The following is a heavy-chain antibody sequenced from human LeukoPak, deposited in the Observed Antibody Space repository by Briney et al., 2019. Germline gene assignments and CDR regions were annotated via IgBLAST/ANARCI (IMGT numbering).Heavy chain of an antibody. CDR2: INPNSGGT. Sequence: ASVKVSCKASGYTFGTYGISWVRQAPGQGLEWMGRINPNSGGTNYAQKFQGRVTMTRDTSISTAYMELTRLRSDDTAVYYCAREKVRQSGMDVWGQGTTVTVSS. CDR1: GYTFGTYG. CDR3: AREKVRQSGMDV. D-gene: IGHD2-2*01. J-gene: IGHJ6*02. V-gene: IGHV1-2*06.